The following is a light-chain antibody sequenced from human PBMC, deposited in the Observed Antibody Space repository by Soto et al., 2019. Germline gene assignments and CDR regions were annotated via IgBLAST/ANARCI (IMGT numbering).Light chain of an antibody. J-gene: IGKJ5*01. CDR3: HQYGSSPT. Sequence: EIVLTQSPGTLSLSPGERATLSFRASQSVSSDYLAWYHQKPGQPPRLLIYGASSRATGIPDRFSGSGSGTDFTLTISGLEPEDFAVYYCHQYGSSPTFGQGTRLEIK. CDR2: GAS. CDR1: QSVSSDY. V-gene: IGKV3-20*01.